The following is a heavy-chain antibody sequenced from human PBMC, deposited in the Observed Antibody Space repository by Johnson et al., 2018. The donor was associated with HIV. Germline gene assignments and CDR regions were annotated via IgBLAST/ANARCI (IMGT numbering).Heavy chain of an antibody. J-gene: IGHJ3*02. CDR3: ASTRLGAFDI. V-gene: IGHV3-66*01. D-gene: IGHD6-6*01. CDR1: GFSVSSKY. CDR2: IYSGGST. Sequence: VQLVESGGCLVQPGGSLRLSCAASGFSVSSKYMSWVRQAPGKGLEWVSVIYSGGSTFYADSVKGRFTISRVNSGNTLYLQMDSLRVEDTAVYYCASTRLGAFDIWGQGTMVTVSS.